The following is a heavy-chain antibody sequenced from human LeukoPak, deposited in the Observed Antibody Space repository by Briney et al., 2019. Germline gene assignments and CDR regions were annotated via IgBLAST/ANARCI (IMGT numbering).Heavy chain of an antibody. CDR1: GFIFSDYC. V-gene: IGHV3-30*02. D-gene: IGHD1/OR15-1a*01. CDR2: IRYDGSNK. Sequence: GGSLRLSCAASGFIFSDYCMHWVRQAPGKGLEWVEFIRYDGSNKYYLDSVKGRFTISRDSSKNTVYLQMNSLRAEDTAVYYCAKEGTASKPSDLDYWGQGTLVTVSS. CDR3: AKEGTASKPSDLDY. J-gene: IGHJ4*02.